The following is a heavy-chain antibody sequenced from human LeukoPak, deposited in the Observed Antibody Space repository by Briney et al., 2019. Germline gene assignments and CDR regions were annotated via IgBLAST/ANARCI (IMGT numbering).Heavy chain of an antibody. V-gene: IGHV1-3*01. CDR2: INAGNGNT. D-gene: IGHD2-2*01. Sequence: ASVKVSCKASGYTFTSYAMHWVRQAPGQRLEWMGWINAGNGNTKYSQKFQGRVTITRDTSASTAYMEPSSLRSEDTAVYYCARGRRVVPAAEIDYWGQGTLVTVPS. J-gene: IGHJ4*02. CDR1: GYTFTSYA. CDR3: ARGRRVVPAAEIDY.